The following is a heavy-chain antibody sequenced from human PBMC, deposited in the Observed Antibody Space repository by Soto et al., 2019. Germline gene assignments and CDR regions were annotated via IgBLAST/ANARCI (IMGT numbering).Heavy chain of an antibody. CDR1: GGSITSYY. J-gene: IGHJ4*02. Sequence: LETLSLTCTVSGGSITSYYWSWIRQSPGKGLEWIGYIYYSGSTSYNFSLKSRVTISVDTSKKQFSLKMSSVTAADTAVYYCARLKFYDSSGYYPLFDYWGQGTLVTVS. V-gene: IGHV4-59*08. CDR2: IYYSGST. D-gene: IGHD3-22*01. CDR3: ARLKFYDSSGYYPLFDY.